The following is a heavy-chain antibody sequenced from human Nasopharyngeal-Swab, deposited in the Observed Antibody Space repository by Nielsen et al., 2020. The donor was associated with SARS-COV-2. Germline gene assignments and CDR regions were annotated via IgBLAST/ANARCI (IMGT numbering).Heavy chain of an antibody. CDR1: GFTFSNYS. D-gene: IGHD3-16*02. J-gene: IGHJ6*02. V-gene: IGHV3-21*01. CDR2: ISSSSSYI. CDR3: ARDPMITFGGVIVADYYYYGMDV. Sequence: GESLKISCAASGFTFSNYSMNWVRQAPGKGLEWVSSISSSSSYIYYADSVKGRFTISRDNAKNTLYLQMNSLRAEDTAVYYCARDPMITFGGVIVADYYYYGMDVWGQGTTVTVSS.